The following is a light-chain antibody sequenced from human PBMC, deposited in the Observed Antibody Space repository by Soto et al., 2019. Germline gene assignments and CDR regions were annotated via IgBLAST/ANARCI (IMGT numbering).Light chain of an antibody. CDR3: QQRSNWGLT. V-gene: IGKV3-11*01. CDR2: DAS. Sequence: EIVLTQSPATLSLSPGERATLSCRASQSVSSYLAWYQQKPGQAPRLLIYDASNRATGIPARFSGSGSGTDFTLSISSLEPEDFEVYYCQQRSNWGLTFGGGTKVDIK. CDR1: QSVSSY. J-gene: IGKJ4*01.